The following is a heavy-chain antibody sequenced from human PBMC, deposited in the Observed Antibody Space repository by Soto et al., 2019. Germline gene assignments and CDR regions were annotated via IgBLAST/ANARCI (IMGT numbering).Heavy chain of an antibody. CDR2: IYHSGST. CDR1: GGSISSGGYS. V-gene: IGHV4-30-2*01. J-gene: IGHJ5*02. Sequence: SETLSLTCAVSGGSISSGGYSWSWIRQPPGKGLEWIGYIYHSGSTCYNPSLKSRVTISVDRSKNQFSLKLSSVTAADTAVYYCASTFKLALSGQFDPWGQGTLVTVSS. D-gene: IGHD1-26*01. CDR3: ASTFKLALSGQFDP.